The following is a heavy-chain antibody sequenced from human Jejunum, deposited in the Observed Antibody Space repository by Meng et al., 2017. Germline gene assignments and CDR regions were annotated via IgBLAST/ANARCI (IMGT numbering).Heavy chain of an antibody. CDR1: GGSISRGFYY. CDR2: ISYSGST. CDR3: ARDRFSSGSSNWFDP. V-gene: IGHV4-31*03. D-gene: IGHD3-10*01. J-gene: IGHJ5*02. Sequence: QRQESGPGPVKPSQPLSPTCTVSGGSISRGFYYWNWIRQHPGKGLEWIGYISYSGSTYYNPSLKSRVTISLDTSKNQFSLNLSSVTAADTAVYYCARDRFSSGSSNWFDPWGQGTLVTVSS.